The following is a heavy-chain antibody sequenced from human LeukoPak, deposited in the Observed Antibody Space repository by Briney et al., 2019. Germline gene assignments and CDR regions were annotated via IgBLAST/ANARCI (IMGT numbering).Heavy chain of an antibody. CDR3: ARGGNYNFDY. CDR2: SGST. D-gene: IGHD3-16*01. CDR1: GASISSYY. Sequence: SETLSLTCTVSGASISSYYWSWIRQPPGKGLEWIDSGSTNYNPSLKSRVTISVDTSKNQFSLNLWSVTAADTAVYYCARGGNYNFDYWGQGTLVTVSS. V-gene: IGHV4-59*01. J-gene: IGHJ4*02.